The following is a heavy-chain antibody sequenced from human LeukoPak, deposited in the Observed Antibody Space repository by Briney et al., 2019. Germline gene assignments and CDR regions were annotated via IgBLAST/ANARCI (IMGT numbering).Heavy chain of an antibody. CDR1: GYTFTAYY. CDR3: ASLTNYQRTDFDY. V-gene: IGHV1-2*02. Sequence: ASVKVSCTASGYTFTAYYIHWVRQAPGQGLECMGWINPNSGVTNYAQKFPGRVSMTRDTSITTAYMELSRLTSDDTVVYYCASLTNYQRTDFDYWGQGTLVTVSS. CDR2: INPNSGVT. D-gene: IGHD4/OR15-4a*01. J-gene: IGHJ4*02.